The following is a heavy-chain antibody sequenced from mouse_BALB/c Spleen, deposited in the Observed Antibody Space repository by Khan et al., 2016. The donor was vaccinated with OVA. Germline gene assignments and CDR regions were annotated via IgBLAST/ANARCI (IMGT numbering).Heavy chain of an antibody. D-gene: IGHD1-1*02. Sequence: QVHVKQSGAELAKPGASVKMSCKASGYTFTNYWMHWVKQRPGQGLEWIGYINPSTDYTEYNQKFKDKATLTADKSSSTAYIQLSSLTSEDSAVYYWARRGVYGSFAYWGQGTLVTVSA. CDR3: ARRGVYGSFAY. J-gene: IGHJ3*01. V-gene: IGHV1-7*01. CDR1: GYTFTNYW. CDR2: INPSTDYT.